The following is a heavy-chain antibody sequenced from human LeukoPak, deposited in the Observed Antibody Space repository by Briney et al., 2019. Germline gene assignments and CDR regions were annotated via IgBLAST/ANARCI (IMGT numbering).Heavy chain of an antibody. CDR2: IWSDGSNK. J-gene: IGHJ4*02. CDR1: GFTFSHYG. D-gene: IGHD4-11*01. Sequence: GRSLRLSCAASGFTFSHYGLHGVRQAPGKGLEWVAVIWSDGSNKYYADSVKGRFTISRDDSKKTLYLQMSSLRGEDTAVYYCAKDAQRGFDYSNSLEYWGQGTLVTVSS. V-gene: IGHV3-33*06. CDR3: AKDAQRGFDYSNSLEY.